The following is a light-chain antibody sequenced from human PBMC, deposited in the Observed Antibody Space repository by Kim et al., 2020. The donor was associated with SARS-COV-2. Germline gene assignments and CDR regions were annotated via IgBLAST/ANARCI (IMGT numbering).Light chain of an antibody. CDR3: QQYYSTWT. J-gene: IGKJ1*01. CDR2: WAS. Sequence: DIVMTQSPDSLAVSLGERATINCKSSQSVLYNSNNKNYLAWYQQKSGQPPKLLIYWASTRKSGVPDRFSGSGSGTDFTLTISSLQAEDVAVYFCQQYYSTWTFGQGTKVDIK. CDR1: QSVLYNSNNKNY. V-gene: IGKV4-1*01.